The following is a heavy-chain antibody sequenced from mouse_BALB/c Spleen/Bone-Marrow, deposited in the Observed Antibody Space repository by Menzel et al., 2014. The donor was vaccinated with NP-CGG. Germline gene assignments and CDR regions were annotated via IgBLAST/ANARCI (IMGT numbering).Heavy chain of an antibody. D-gene: IGHD4-1*01. V-gene: IGHV5-17*02. CDR3: TRGGNWEDFDY. CDR1: GFTFSSFG. Sequence: EVMLVESGGGLVQPGGSRKLSCAASGFTFSSFGMHWVRQAPERGLEWVAYISGGSSTIFYADTAKGRFTISRDNPKNTLFLQMTSLSSEDTAMYYCTRGGNWEDFDYWGQGTTLTVSS. CDR2: ISGGSSTI. J-gene: IGHJ2*01.